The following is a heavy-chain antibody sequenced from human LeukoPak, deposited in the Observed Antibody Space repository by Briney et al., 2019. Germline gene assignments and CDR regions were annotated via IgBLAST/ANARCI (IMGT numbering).Heavy chain of an antibody. D-gene: IGHD1-26*01. J-gene: IGHJ4*02. CDR1: GGSISSGSYY. V-gene: IGHV4-61*02. CDR2: IYTGGST. Sequence: SETLSLTCTVSGGSISSGSYYWSWIRQPAGKGLEWIGRIYTGGSTNYNPSLKNRVTISVDTSKNQFSLKLSSVTAADTAVYYCARDARVGATPTFDYWGQGTLVTVSS. CDR3: ARDARVGATPTFDY.